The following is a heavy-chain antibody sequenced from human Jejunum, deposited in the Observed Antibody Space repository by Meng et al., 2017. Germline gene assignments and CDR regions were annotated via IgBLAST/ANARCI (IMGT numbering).Heavy chain of an antibody. CDR1: GFSFSTYA. CDR2: ISDSGGRI. V-gene: IGHV3-23*01. Sequence: GESLKISCAASGFSFSTYAMSWIRQAPGKGLEWVSVISDSGGRIFYADSVRGRFTISRDNSKSTVYLQMDSLRAEDTAVYYCAKGGYSFSYNAFWGHGTLVTVSS. J-gene: IGHJ4*01. D-gene: IGHD5-18*01. CDR3: AKGGYSFSYNAF.